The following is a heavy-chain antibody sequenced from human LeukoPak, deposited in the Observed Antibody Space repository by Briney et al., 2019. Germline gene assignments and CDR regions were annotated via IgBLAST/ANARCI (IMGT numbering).Heavy chain of an antibody. D-gene: IGHD3-22*01. J-gene: IGHJ3*02. CDR2: IGTTGDT. CDR1: GFTFSSYD. CDR3: ARGLYYYDSSGYYGDAFDI. Sequence: GGSLRLSCAASGFTFSSYDMHWVRQATGKGLECVSGIGTTGDTYYPGSVKGRFTISRENAKNSLYLQMNSLRAGDTAVYYCARGLYYYDSSGYYGDAFDIWGQGTMVTVSS. V-gene: IGHV3-13*04.